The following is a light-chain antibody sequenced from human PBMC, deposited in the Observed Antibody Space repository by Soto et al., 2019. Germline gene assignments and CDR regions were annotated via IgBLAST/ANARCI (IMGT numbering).Light chain of an antibody. V-gene: IGKV1-39*01. J-gene: IGKJ5*01. Sequence: DIQMTQSPSSLSASVGDRVTITCRASQSINNYLNWYQQKPGKAPKLLIYAASSLQSGVPYRFSGSGSGTDFTLTISRLQPEDFATYYCQKSYTNPPITFGQGTRLEIK. CDR2: AAS. CDR1: QSINNY. CDR3: QKSYTNPPIT.